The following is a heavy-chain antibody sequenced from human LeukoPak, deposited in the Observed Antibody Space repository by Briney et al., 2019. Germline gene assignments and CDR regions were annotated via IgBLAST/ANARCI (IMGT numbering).Heavy chain of an antibody. CDR1: GGSVTTYY. CDR2: IYYSGTT. V-gene: IGHV4-59*02. J-gene: IGHJ4*02. CDR3: AKPHTTGWYFNH. Sequence: SETLSLTCTVSGGSVTTYYWSWTRQPPGKGLEWIGYIYYSGTTNYNPSLKSRVTMSLDTSKNQFSLKLTSVTAADTAVYYCAKPHTTGWYFNHWGQGTLVTVSS. D-gene: IGHD6-19*01.